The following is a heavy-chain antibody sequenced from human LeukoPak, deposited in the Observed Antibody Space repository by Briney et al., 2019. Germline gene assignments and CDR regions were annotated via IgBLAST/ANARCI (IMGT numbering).Heavy chain of an antibody. CDR1: VFAVITND. V-gene: IGHV3-53*01. CDR2: LYSDGNT. CDR3: ARGVEPLAANTLAY. J-gene: IGHJ4*02. D-gene: IGHD1-14*01. Sequence: GGSLRLSCAASVFAVITNDMTWVRQAPGKGLEWVSVLYSDGNTKYADSVQGRFTISRDNSKNTLYLEMNSLSPDDTAVYYCARGVEPLAANTLAYWGQGTLVTVSS.